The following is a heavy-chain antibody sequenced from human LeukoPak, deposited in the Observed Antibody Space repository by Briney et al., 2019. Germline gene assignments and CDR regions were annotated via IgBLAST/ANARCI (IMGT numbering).Heavy chain of an antibody. V-gene: IGHV3-21*01. Sequence: GRSLRLSCAASGFTFSSYSMNWVRQAPGKGLEWVSSISSCSSYIYYADSVKGRFTISRDNAKNSLYLQMNSLRAEDTAVYYCVRDGPWERVDFDYWGQGTLVTVSS. CDR1: GFTFSSYS. J-gene: IGHJ4*02. D-gene: IGHD1-26*01. CDR3: VRDGPWERVDFDY. CDR2: ISSCSSYI.